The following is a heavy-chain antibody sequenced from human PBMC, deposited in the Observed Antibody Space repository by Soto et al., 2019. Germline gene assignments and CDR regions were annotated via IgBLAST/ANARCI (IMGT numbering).Heavy chain of an antibody. J-gene: IGHJ4*02. CDR2: IYSSGST. Sequence: SETLSLTCTVSSASISSSCGSWIRQPPGKGLEWIGYIYSSGSTYYNPSLRSRVTMSVDTSKNQFSLKLSSVTAADTDVYYCARLDKVLDYWGQGTLVTVSS. CDR1: SASISSSC. V-gene: IGHV4-59*01. CDR3: ARLDKVLDY.